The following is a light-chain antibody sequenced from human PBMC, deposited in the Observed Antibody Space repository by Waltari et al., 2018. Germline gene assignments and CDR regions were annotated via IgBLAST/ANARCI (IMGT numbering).Light chain of an antibody. V-gene: IGKV3-20*01. J-gene: IGKJ1*01. CDR1: QSVSRS. Sequence: EIVLTQSPGTLSLSPGERATLSCRANQSVSRSLAWYQQKPGQAPRLLIYGASSRATGCPDRFSGSGSGTDFSLTISRLEPEDFAVYYCQHYVRLPVSFGQGTKVEIK. CDR3: QHYVRLPVS. CDR2: GAS.